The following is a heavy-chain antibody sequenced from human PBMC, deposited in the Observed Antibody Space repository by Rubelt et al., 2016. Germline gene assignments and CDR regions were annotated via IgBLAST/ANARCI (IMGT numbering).Heavy chain of an antibody. J-gene: IGHJ4*02. V-gene: IGHV5-10-1*03. CDR1: GYSFTSYW. Sequence: EVQLVQSGAEVKKPGESLRISCKGSGYSFTSYWISWVRQMPGKGLEWMGRIDPSDSYTNYSRPFQGHVTISADKSISTAYLQWSSLKASDTAMYYCAIYDFWSGYYLDYWGQGTLVTVSS. D-gene: IGHD3-3*01. CDR2: IDPSDSYT. CDR3: AIYDFWSGYYLDY.